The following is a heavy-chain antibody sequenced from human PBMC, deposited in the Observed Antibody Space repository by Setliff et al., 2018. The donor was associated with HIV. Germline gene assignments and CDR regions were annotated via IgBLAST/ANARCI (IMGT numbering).Heavy chain of an antibody. CDR3: ATEPKVALFYY. CDR1: GFTFKNYW. Sequence: PRGVLKISCLASGFTFKNYWMSWVRQAPGKGLEWVGNIKQDASEIYYVDSLKGRFTISRDNAKNSLYLQIDSLEVDDTAVYYCATEPKVALFYYWGQGALVTVSS. D-gene: IGHD5-12*01. CDR2: IKQDASEI. V-gene: IGHV3-7*01. J-gene: IGHJ4*02.